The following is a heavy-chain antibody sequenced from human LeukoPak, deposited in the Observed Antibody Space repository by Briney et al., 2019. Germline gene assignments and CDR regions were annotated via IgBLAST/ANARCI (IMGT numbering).Heavy chain of an antibody. Sequence: ASVKVSCKASGYTFTSYGISWVRQAPGQGLEWMGWISAYNGNTNYAQKLQGRVTMTTDTSTNTAYMELRSLRSDDTAVYYCARKLPHYYGSGSSFDPWGQGTLVTVSS. CDR2: ISAYNGNT. CDR1: GYTFTSYG. CDR3: ARKLPHYYGSGSSFDP. J-gene: IGHJ5*02. V-gene: IGHV1-18*01. D-gene: IGHD3-10*01.